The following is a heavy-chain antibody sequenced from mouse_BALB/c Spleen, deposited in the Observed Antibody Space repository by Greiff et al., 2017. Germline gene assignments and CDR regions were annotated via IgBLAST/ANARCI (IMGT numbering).Heavy chain of an antibody. V-gene: IGHV1S22*01. D-gene: IGHD4-1*01. CDR1: GYTFTSYW. CDR2: IYPGSGST. CDR3: TRSWDRYYFDY. J-gene: IGHJ2*01. Sequence: LQQPGSELVRPGASVKLSCKASGYTFTSYWMHWVKQRHGQGLEWIGNIYPGSGSTNYDEKFKSKGTLTVDTSSSTAYMHLSSLTSEDSAVYYYTRSWDRYYFDYWGQGTTLTVSS.